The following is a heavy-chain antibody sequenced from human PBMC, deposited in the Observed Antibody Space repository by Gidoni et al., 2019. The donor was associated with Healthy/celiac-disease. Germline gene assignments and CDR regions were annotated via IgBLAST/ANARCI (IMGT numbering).Heavy chain of an antibody. D-gene: IGHD4-17*01. CDR3: ARGRGDSER. CDR2: IYYSGST. CDR1: GGSISSYY. V-gene: IGHV4-59*01. J-gene: IGHJ4*02. Sequence: QVQLQESGPGLVKPSETLSLTCTVSGGSISSYYWSWIRQPPGKGLEWIGYIYYSGSTNYNPSLKSRVTISVDTSKNQFSLKLSSVTAADTAVYYCARGRGDSERWGQGTLVTVSS.